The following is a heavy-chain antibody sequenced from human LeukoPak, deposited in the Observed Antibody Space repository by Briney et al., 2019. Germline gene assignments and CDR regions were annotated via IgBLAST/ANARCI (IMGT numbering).Heavy chain of an antibody. CDR1: GCTFTSYD. J-gene: IGHJ4*02. D-gene: IGHD5-12*01. CDR2: MNPNSGNT. Sequence: GASVKVSCKASGCTFTSYDINWVRQATGQGLEWMGWMNPNSGNTGYAQKFQGRVTTTRNTSISTAYMELSSLRSEDTAVYYCARGTRYSETDYWGQGTLVTVSS. V-gene: IGHV1-8*01. CDR3: ARGTRYSETDY.